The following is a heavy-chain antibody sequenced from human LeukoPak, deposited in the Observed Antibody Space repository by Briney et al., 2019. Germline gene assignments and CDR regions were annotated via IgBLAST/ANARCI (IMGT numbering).Heavy chain of an antibody. V-gene: IGHV3-7*01. Sequence: GGSLRLSCAASGFSFSDYWMTWVRQAPGKGLEWVANIKQDGSKRFYVDSVKGRFTISRDNARNSLYLQLDSLRAEDTAVYYCTRDPECSTSSCLDAFDIWGQGTTVTVSS. CDR1: GFSFSDYW. CDR3: TRDPECSTSSCLDAFDI. CDR2: IKQDGSKR. J-gene: IGHJ3*02. D-gene: IGHD2-2*01.